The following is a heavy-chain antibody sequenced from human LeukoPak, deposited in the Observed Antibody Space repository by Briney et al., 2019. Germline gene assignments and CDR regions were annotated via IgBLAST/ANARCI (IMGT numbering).Heavy chain of an antibody. V-gene: IGHV1-2*02. CDR2: INPNSGGT. Sequence: GASVKVSCKASAYTFTGYHMHWVRQAPGQGLEWMGWINPNSGGTNYAQKFQGRVTMTRDTSISTAYMELSRLRSDDTAMYYCARLLSALETKPWGQGTQVTVSS. CDR1: AYTFTGYH. J-gene: IGHJ5*02. D-gene: IGHD3-3*01. CDR3: ARLLSALETKP.